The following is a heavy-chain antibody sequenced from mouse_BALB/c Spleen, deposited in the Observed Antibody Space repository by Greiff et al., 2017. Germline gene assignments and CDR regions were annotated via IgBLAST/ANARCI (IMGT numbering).Heavy chain of an antibody. D-gene: IGHD2-4*01. Sequence: EVKVVESGGGLVKPGGSLKLSCAASGFTFSSYTMSWVRQTPEKRLEWVATISSGGSYTYYPDSVKGRFTISRDNAKNTLYLQMSSLKSEDTAMYYCTRDPMDYGGAWFAYWGQGTLVTVSA. CDR3: TRDPMDYGGAWFAY. J-gene: IGHJ3*01. CDR2: ISSGGSYT. V-gene: IGHV5-6-4*01. CDR1: GFTFSSYT.